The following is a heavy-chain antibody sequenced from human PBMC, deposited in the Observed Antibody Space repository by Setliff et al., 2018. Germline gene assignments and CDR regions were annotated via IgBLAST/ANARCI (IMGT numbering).Heavy chain of an antibody. V-gene: IGHV3-33*08. D-gene: IGHD6-6*01. Sequence: PGGSLRLSCAASGFTFSTYRMHWVRQAPGKGLEWVAVIWDDGGNKYHADSVKGRFTISRDNSKNTLYLQMNSLRPEDTAVYYCASTQRGTSSECWGQGTLVTVSS. CDR1: GFTFSTYR. CDR2: IWDDGGNK. J-gene: IGHJ4*02. CDR3: ASTQRGTSSEC.